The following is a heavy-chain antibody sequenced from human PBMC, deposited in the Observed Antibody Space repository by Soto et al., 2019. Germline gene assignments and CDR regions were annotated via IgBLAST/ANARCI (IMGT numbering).Heavy chain of an antibody. Sequence: QVQLVQSGAEVKKPGSSVKVSCKASGGTFSSYAISWVRQAPGQGLEWMGGIIPIFGTANYAQKFQGRVTSTAAESTSKADMERSSLRSEDTAVYYCASSPAYSGYQNALDIWGQGTMVTVSS. CDR1: GGTFSSYA. J-gene: IGHJ3*02. V-gene: IGHV1-69*12. CDR3: ASSPAYSGYQNALDI. D-gene: IGHD3-22*01. CDR2: IIPIFGTA.